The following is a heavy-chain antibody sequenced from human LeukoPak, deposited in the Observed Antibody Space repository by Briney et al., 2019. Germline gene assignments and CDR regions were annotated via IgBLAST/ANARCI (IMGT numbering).Heavy chain of an antibody. D-gene: IGHD1-26*01. CDR2: IYYSGST. CDR1: GGSISTYY. J-gene: IGHJ3*02. CDR3: AIHSGSRDAFDI. V-gene: IGHV4-59*08. Sequence: SETLSLTCTVSGGSISTYYCSWIRQPPGKGLEWIGYIYYSGSTNYNPSLKSRVTISVDTSKNQFSLKLSSVTAADTAVYYCAIHSGSRDAFDIWGQGTMVTVSS.